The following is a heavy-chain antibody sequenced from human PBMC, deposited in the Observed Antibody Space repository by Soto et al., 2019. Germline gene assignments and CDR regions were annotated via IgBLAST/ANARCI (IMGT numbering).Heavy chain of an antibody. CDR2: IHSSGGST. D-gene: IGHD6-19*01. J-gene: IGHJ6*02. CDR1: GYTFISYF. CDR3: VRDRVAVAGIRYYYYGMDV. Sequence: GASVKVSCKASGYTFISYFIHWVRQAPGQGLEWMGIIHSSGGSTSYPQKFQGRVTMTRDTSTSTVYMELSSLRSEDTAVYYCVRDRVAVAGIRYYYYGMDVWGQGTTVTVSS. V-gene: IGHV1-46*03.